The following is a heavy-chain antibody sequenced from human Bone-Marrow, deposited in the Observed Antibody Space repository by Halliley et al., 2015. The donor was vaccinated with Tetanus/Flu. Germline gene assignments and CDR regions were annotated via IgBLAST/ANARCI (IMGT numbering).Heavy chain of an antibody. V-gene: IGHV4-61*01. Sequence: TLSLTCTVSGGSVSSGNYYWSWIRQPPGRGLEWIGYVYYTGHTNYSPSLKSRVTISLDTSKNQVSLKLTSVTAADTAMYYCARVVPTGENYESNGHYYFYYWGQGTLVTVSS. CDR3: ARVVPTGENYESNGHYYFYY. D-gene: IGHD3-22*01. J-gene: IGHJ4*02. CDR1: GGSVSSGNYY. CDR2: VYYTGHT.